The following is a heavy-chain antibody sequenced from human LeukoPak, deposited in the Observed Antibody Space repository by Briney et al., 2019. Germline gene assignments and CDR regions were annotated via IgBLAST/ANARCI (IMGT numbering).Heavy chain of an antibody. CDR1: GFTVSSNY. V-gene: IGHV3-66*01. CDR3: AREEYSSSWYYYGMDV. D-gene: IGHD6-13*01. Sequence: GGSLRLSCAASGFTVSSNYMSWVRQAPGKGLEWVSVIYSGGSTYYAASVKGRFAISRDTSKNTLYLQMNRLRAEDTAVYYCAREEYSSSWYYYGMDVWGQGTTVTVSS. CDR2: IYSGGST. J-gene: IGHJ6*02.